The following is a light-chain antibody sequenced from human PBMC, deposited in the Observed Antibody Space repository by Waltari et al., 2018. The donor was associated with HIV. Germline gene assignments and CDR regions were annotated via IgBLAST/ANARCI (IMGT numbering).Light chain of an antibody. CDR1: SSNLGAGYD. CDR2: GNS. V-gene: IGLV1-40*01. Sequence: QSVLTQPPSVSGPPGQRVTLSCPGSSSNLGAGYDVHWYQQVPETAPKLLIFGNSNRPSGVPDRFSGSKSATSASLAITGLQAEDEADYYCQSYDSSLTVVIFGGGTKLTVL. J-gene: IGLJ2*01. CDR3: QSYDSSLTVVI.